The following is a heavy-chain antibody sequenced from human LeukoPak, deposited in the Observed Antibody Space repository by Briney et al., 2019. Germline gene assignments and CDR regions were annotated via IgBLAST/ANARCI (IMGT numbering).Heavy chain of an antibody. J-gene: IGHJ4*02. CDR1: GFTFSSYG. CDR3: ARAQGLSIVVPAARCEGYDY. V-gene: IGHV3-30*19. CDR2: ISYDGSNN. Sequence: RGSLRLSCAASGFTFSSYGMHWVRQTPGKGLGWEGVISYDGSNNYYADSVKGRFNISRDNSKNTLYLQMNSLRAEDTAVYYCARAQGLSIVVPAARCEGYDYWGQGTLVTVSS. D-gene: IGHD2-2*01.